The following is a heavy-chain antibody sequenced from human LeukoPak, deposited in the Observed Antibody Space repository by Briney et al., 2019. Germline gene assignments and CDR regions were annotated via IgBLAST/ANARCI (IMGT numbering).Heavy chain of an antibody. V-gene: IGHV1-3*01. CDR2: INAGNGNT. CDR1: GYTFTSYA. CDR3: AREPRITIFGVVRRVYGMDV. D-gene: IGHD3-3*01. J-gene: IGHJ6*02. Sequence: ASVKVSCKASGYTFTSYAMHWVRQAPGQRLEWMGWINAGNGNTKYSQKFQGRVTITADESTSTAYMELSSLRSEDTAVYYCAREPRITIFGVVRRVYGMDVWGQGTTVTVSS.